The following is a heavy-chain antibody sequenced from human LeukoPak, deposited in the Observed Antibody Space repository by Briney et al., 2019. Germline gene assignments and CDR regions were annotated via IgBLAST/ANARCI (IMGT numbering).Heavy chain of an antibody. CDR2: IRYDGSNK. D-gene: IGHD5-18*01. J-gene: IGHJ3*02. CDR1: GLTFSSYG. Sequence: GGSLRLSCAASGLTFSSYGMHWVRQAPGKGLVWVAFIRYDGSNKYYADSVKGRFTISRDNSKNTLYLQMNSLRAEDTAVYYCANAPWPDTAMVGGAFDIWGQGTMVTVSS. V-gene: IGHV3-30*02. CDR3: ANAPWPDTAMVGGAFDI.